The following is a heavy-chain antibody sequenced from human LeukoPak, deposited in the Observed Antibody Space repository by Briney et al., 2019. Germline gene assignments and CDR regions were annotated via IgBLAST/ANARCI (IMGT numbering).Heavy chain of an antibody. D-gene: IGHD3-22*01. Sequence: LRLSCTASGFSFSNAWVSWIRQHAGKGLEWIGYIYYSGSTSYNPSLKSRVTISLDTSRNQFSLKLSSVTAADTAVYYCTREMDYYDSGGYYLQWFDPWGQGTLVTVSS. CDR2: IYYSGST. CDR1: GFSFSNAW. V-gene: IGHV4-31*02. CDR3: TREMDYYDSGGYYLQWFDP. J-gene: IGHJ5*02.